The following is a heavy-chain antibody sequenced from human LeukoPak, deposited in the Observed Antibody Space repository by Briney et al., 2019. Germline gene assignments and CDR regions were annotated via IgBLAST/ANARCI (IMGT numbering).Heavy chain of an antibody. Sequence: SETLSLTCTVSGGSISSYYWSWIRQPPGKGLEWIGYIYYSGRTNYNPSLKSRVTISVDTSKNQVSLKLSSVTAADTAVYYCAGYYDSFFHYWGQGTLVTVSS. CDR3: AGYYDSFFHY. D-gene: IGHD3-22*01. CDR1: GGSISSYY. J-gene: IGHJ4*02. CDR2: IYYSGRT. V-gene: IGHV4-59*01.